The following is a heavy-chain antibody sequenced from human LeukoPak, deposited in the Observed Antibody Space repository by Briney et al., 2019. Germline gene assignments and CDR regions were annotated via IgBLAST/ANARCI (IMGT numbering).Heavy chain of an antibody. D-gene: IGHD3-10*01. CDR3: ARDSGPGDY. Sequence: GGSLRLSCVASGFTFSTYSMNWVRQAPGKGLEWVSYISSSSSTIYYADSVKGRFTISRDNAKNSLYLQMNSLRAEDTAVYYCARDSGPGDYWGQGTLVTVSS. CDR1: GFTFSTYS. J-gene: IGHJ4*02. CDR2: ISSSSSTI. V-gene: IGHV3-48*01.